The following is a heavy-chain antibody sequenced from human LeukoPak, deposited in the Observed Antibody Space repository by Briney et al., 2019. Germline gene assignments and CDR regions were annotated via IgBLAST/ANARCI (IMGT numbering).Heavy chain of an antibody. Sequence: SETLSLTCAVYGGSFSGSFSDYYWTCIRQTPGKGLEWIGEIHHSGSTNYNPSPKSRVTISVDTSKNQFSLKLNSLTAADTAVYYCATFRWGVGFEYWGPGTLATVSS. CDR3: ATFRWGVGFEY. CDR2: IHHSGST. J-gene: IGHJ4*02. D-gene: IGHD3-16*01. CDR1: GGSFSGSFSDYY. V-gene: IGHV4-34*01.